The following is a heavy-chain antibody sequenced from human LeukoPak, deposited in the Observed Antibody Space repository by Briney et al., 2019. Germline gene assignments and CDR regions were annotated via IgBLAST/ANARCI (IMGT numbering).Heavy chain of an antibody. D-gene: IGHD2-21*02. CDR3: AKEGSVTVDWFDP. CDR2: ISSSSSTI. Sequence: GGSLRLSCAASGFTFSSYEMNWVRQAPGKGLEWVSYISSSSSTIYYADSVKGRFTISRDNAKNSLYLQMNSLRAEDTAVYYCAKEGSVTVDWFDPWGQGTLVTVSS. V-gene: IGHV3-48*03. J-gene: IGHJ5*02. CDR1: GFTFSSYE.